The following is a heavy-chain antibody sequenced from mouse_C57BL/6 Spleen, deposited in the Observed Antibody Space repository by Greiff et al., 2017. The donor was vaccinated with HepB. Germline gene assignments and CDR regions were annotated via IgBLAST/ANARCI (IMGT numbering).Heavy chain of an antibody. CDR3: ARRGYGSTPLAMDY. CDR1: GYTFTSYG. CDR2: IYPRSGNT. D-gene: IGHD1-1*01. V-gene: IGHV1-81*01. J-gene: IGHJ4*01. Sequence: VMLVESGAELARPGASVKLSCKASGYTFTSYGISWVKQRTGQGLEWIGEIYPRSGNTYYNEKFKGKATLTADKSSSTAYMELRSLTSEDSAVYFCARRGYGSTPLAMDYWGQGTSVTVSS.